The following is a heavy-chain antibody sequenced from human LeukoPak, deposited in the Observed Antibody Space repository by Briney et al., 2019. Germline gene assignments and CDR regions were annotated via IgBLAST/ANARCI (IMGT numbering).Heavy chain of an antibody. CDR2: IYYSGST. Sequence: SETLSLTCAVYGGSFSGYYWSWIRQPPGKGLEWIGYIYYSGSTNYNPSLKSRVTISVDTSKNQFSLKLSSVTAADTAVYYCARGQGSPNWFDPWGQGTLVTVSS. CDR3: ARGQGSPNWFDP. J-gene: IGHJ5*02. CDR1: GGSFSGYY. D-gene: IGHD1-26*01. V-gene: IGHV4-59*01.